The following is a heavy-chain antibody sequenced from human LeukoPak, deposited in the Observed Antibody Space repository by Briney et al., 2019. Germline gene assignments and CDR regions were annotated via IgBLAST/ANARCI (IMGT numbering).Heavy chain of an antibody. CDR1: GGSSSSYY. D-gene: IGHD3-3*01. J-gene: IGHJ4*02. V-gene: IGHV4-59*08. CDR2: IYYSGSS. Sequence: SETLSLNCTVSGGSSSSYYWSWIRQPPGKGLEGSGYIYYSGSSNYNPSLKSRVTISVDTSKNQFSLKLSSVTAADTAVYYCASSRTIFGVVLYPDYWGQGTLVTVSS. CDR3: ASSRTIFGVVLYPDY.